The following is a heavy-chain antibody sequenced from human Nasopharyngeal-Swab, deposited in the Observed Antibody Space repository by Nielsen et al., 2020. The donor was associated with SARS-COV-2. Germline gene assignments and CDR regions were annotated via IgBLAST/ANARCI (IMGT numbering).Heavy chain of an antibody. Sequence: GGSLRLSCAVSGFTFDDYAMHWVRQAPGKGLEWVSGISWNSGSIGYADSVKGRFTISRDNAKNSLYPQMNSLRAEDTALYYCAKLADYYDSSGQFDYWGQGTLVTVSS. V-gene: IGHV3-9*01. CDR3: AKLADYYDSSGQFDY. CDR1: GFTFDDYA. J-gene: IGHJ4*02. D-gene: IGHD3-22*01. CDR2: ISWNSGSI.